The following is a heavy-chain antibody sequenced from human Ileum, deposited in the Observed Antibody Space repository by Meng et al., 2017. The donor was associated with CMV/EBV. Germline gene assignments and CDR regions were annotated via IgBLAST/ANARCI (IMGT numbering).Heavy chain of an antibody. Sequence: GESLKISCTASGFTFTNYWMTWVRQAPGKGLQWVASIKHDGTEKYFLDSVKGRFTISRDNAKNSLYVQMYSLRAEDTAVYYCARDWGTGTECCGVCLSYWGQGALVTVSS. CDR3: ARDWGTGTECCGVCLSY. V-gene: IGHV3-7*01. J-gene: IGHJ4*02. CDR1: GFTFTNYW. D-gene: IGHD2-21*02. CDR2: IKHDGTEK.